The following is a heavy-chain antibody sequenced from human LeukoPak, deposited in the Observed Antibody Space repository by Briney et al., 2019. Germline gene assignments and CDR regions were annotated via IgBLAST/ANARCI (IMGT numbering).Heavy chain of an antibody. CDR3: ARDRNSFYYYYMDV. CDR2: IYHSGST. D-gene: IGHD1-14*01. CDR1: GGSISSSNW. V-gene: IGHV4-4*02. J-gene: IGHJ6*03. Sequence: PSETLSLTCAVSGGSISSSNWWSWVRQPPGKGLEWIGEIYHSGSTNYNPSLKSRVTMSVDTSKNQFSLKLSSVTAADTAVYYCARDRNSFYYYYMDVWGKGTTVTVSS.